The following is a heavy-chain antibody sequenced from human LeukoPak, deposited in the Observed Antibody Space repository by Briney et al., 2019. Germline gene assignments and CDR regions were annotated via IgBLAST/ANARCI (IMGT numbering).Heavy chain of an antibody. CDR1: GLTVSSNY. CDR2: IYSGGST. J-gene: IGHJ4*02. Sequence: PGGSLRLSCAASGLTVSSNYMNWVRQAPGKGLEWVSVIYSGGSTYYADSVKGRFTISRDNSKNTLYLQMNSLRAEDTAVYYCAKDPDYYDSSGNDYWGQGTLVTVSS. V-gene: IGHV3-66*01. D-gene: IGHD3-22*01. CDR3: AKDPDYYDSSGNDY.